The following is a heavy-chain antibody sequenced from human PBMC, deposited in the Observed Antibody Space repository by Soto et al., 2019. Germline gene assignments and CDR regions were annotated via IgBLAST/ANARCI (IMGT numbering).Heavy chain of an antibody. D-gene: IGHD6-13*01. CDR2: IYYSGST. V-gene: IGHV4-59*01. CDR3: AREVGIAAAGGGWFDP. Sequence: LSLTCTVSGGSISSYYWSWIRQPPGKGLEWIGYIYYSGSTNYNPSLKSRVTISVDTSKNQFSLKLSSVTAADTAVYYRAREVGIAAAGGGWFDPWGQGTLVTVSS. CDR1: GGSISSYY. J-gene: IGHJ5*02.